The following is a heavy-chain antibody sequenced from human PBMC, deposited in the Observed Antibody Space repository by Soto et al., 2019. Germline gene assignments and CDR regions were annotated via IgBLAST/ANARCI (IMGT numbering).Heavy chain of an antibody. Sequence: QVQLVESGGGVVQPGRSLRLSCAVSGFTVSTYGMHWVRQAPGKGLEWVAVISRDGGTKYYADSVKGRFTISRDNSRNTLLLEMNSLRGDDMAVYYCTGEVASVYWGQGTLVTVSS. J-gene: IGHJ4*02. CDR3: TGEVASVY. CDR1: GFTVSTYG. D-gene: IGHD2-8*02. CDR2: ISRDGGTK. V-gene: IGHV3-30*03.